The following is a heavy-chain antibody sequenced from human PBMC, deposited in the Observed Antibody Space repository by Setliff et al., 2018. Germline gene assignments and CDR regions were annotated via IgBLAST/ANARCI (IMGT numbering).Heavy chain of an antibody. CDR1: GGSISSSNW. CDR2: IYHSGST. D-gene: IGHD6-13*01. Sequence: PSETLSLTCAVSGGSISSSNWWSWVRQPPGKGLEWIGEIYHSGSTNYNPSLKSRVTISVDKSKNQFSLKLSSVTAADTAVYYCARCGRISYRPSTSWYILDYWCQGTLVTVSS. J-gene: IGHJ4*02. V-gene: IGHV4-4*02. CDR3: ARCGRISYRPSTSWYILDY.